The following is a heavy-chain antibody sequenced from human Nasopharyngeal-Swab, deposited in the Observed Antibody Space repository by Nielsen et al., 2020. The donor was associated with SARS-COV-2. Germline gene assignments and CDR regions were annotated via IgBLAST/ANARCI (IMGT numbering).Heavy chain of an antibody. D-gene: IGHD3-10*01. CDR2: ISSSSSYI. J-gene: IGHJ5*02. V-gene: IGHV3-21*01. CDR3: ARDKSGLLWFGELSP. CDR1: GFTFSSYS. Sequence: GESLKISCVASGFTFSSYSMNWVRQAPGKGLEWVSSISSSSSYIYYADSVKGRFTISRDNAKNSLYLQMNSLRAEDTAVYYCARDKSGLLWFGELSPWGQGTLVTVSS.